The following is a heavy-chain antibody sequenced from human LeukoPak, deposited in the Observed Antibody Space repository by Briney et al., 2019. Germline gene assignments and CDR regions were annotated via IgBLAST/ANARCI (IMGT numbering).Heavy chain of an antibody. CDR1: GFTFSSYA. Sequence: GGSLRVSCAASGFTFSSYAMSWVRQAPGNGLEWVSAISGSGGSTYYADSVKGRFTISRDNSKNTLYLQMNSLRAEDTAVYYCAYYYYDSSGYYGFDYWGQGTLVTVSS. J-gene: IGHJ4*02. CDR2: ISGSGGST. D-gene: IGHD3-22*01. V-gene: IGHV3-23*01. CDR3: AYYYYDSSGYYGFDY.